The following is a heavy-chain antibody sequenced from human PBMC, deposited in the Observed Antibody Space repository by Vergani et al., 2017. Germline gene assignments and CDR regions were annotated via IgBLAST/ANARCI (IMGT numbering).Heavy chain of an antibody. D-gene: IGHD5-18*01. J-gene: IGHJ6*02. Sequence: VQLLESGGGVVQPGRSLRLSCAASGFTFSSYGMHWVRQAPGKGLEWVAVISYDGSNKYYADSVKGRFTISRDNSKNTLYLQMNSLRAEDTAVYYCAKVAGYSYGYYYYGMDVWGQGTTVTVSS. CDR2: ISYDGSNK. CDR3: AKVAGYSYGYYYYGMDV. V-gene: IGHV3-30*18. CDR1: GFTFSSYG.